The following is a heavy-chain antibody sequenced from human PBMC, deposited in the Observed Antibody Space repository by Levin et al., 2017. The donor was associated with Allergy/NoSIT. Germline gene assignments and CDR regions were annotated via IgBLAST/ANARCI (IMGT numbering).Heavy chain of an antibody. V-gene: IGHV5-51*01. D-gene: IGHD4-17*01. Sequence: GESLKISCKGSGYSFISYWIAWVRQAPGKGLEWMGSIYPPDSDTTYSPAFLGQVTISVDKSFSTAYLQWSSLMPSDTSLYYCANIGPGPDYALDVWAPRAHDPRRTYSTAVLGQVHIPDAKAFSTAYLQWRSLRPSDTAMYYCAKIGPRSDYALDVWGQGTTVTVS. CDR2: IYPPDSDT. J-gene: IGHJ6*02. CDR1: GYSFISYW. CDR3: ANIGPGPDYALDVWAPRAHDPRRTYSTAVLGQVHIPDAKAFSTAYLQWRSLRPSDTAMYYCAKIGPRSDYALDV.